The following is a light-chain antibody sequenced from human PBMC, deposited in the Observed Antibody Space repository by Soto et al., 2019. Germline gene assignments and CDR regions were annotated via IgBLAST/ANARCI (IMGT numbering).Light chain of an antibody. CDR1: RDIGTW. CDR3: QQASVLPFT. Sequence: DIQIPQPPSSVSASVGDRVTITCRASRDIGTWLAWYQQIPGKAPKLLIFAASTLQNRVPSRFSGSGSGTDFTLTISGLQPEDFATYYWQQASVLPFTFGPGTKVDIK. V-gene: IGKV1-12*01. CDR2: AAS. J-gene: IGKJ3*01.